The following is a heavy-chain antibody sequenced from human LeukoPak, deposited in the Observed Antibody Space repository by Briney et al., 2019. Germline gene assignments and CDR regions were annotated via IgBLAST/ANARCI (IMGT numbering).Heavy chain of an antibody. CDR3: ARGLTRSDY. J-gene: IGHJ4*02. Sequence: GGSLRLSWAASGFTVSSYWMSWVRQSPGKGLEWVANIKEDGSQKYYVDSVKGRFTISRDNAKNSLYLQMNSLRGEDTAVYYCARGLTRSDYWGQGTLVTVSS. V-gene: IGHV3-7*04. CDR2: IKEDGSQK. CDR1: GFTVSSYW.